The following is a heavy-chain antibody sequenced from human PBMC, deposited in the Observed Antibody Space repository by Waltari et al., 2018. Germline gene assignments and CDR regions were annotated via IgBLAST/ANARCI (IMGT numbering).Heavy chain of an antibody. CDR2: IIHSGST. V-gene: IGHV4-34*12. CDR1: GGSFSGYY. J-gene: IGHJ4*02. Sequence: QVQLQQWGAGLLKPSETLSLTCAVYGGSFSGYYWSWIRQPPGKGLEWSGEIIHSGSTNYNPSLKSRVTISVDTSKNQFSLKLSSVTAADTAVYYCARLKASSSWFNPFDYWGQGTLVTVSS. D-gene: IGHD6-13*01. CDR3: ARLKASSSWFNPFDY.